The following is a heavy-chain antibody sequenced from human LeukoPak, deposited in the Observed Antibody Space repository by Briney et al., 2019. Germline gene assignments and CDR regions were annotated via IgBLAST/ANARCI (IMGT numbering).Heavy chain of an antibody. Sequence: ASVKVSCKVSGYTLTELSMHWVRQAPGKGLEWMGGFDPEDGETIYAQKFQGRVTMTEDTSTDTAYMELSSLRSEDTAVYYCARGNVVVVAATREGFDYWGQGALVTVSS. CDR3: ARGNVVVVAATREGFDY. CDR2: FDPEDGET. V-gene: IGHV1-24*01. D-gene: IGHD2-15*01. J-gene: IGHJ4*02. CDR1: GYTLTELS.